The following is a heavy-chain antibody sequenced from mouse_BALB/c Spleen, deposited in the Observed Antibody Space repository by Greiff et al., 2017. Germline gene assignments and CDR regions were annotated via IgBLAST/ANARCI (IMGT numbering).Heavy chain of an antibody. J-gene: IGHJ4*01. V-gene: IGHV1-14*01. CDR1: GYTFTSYV. Sequence: EVQLQQSGPELVKPGASVKMSCKASGYTFTSYVMHWVKQKPGQGLEWIGYINPYNDGTKYNEKFKGKATLTSDKSSSTAYMELSSLTSEDSAVYYCASTSGVLLYYYAMDYWGQGTSVTVSS. D-gene: IGHD6-1*01. CDR3: ASTSGVLLYYYAMDY. CDR2: INPYNDGT.